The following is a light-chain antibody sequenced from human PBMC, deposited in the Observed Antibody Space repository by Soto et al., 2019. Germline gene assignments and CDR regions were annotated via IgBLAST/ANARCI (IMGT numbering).Light chain of an antibody. Sequence: EIVMTQSPPSLTVTPGEPASISCRSSQRLLHSNGNHFLDWYLQKPGQSPQLLIYLGSYRASGVPDRVSGSGAGTDFTLNISRVAAEYVGIYYCMQALQTPYTFGQGTKLEIK. V-gene: IGKV2-28*01. CDR1: QRLLHSNGNHF. J-gene: IGKJ2*01. CDR3: MQALQTPYT. CDR2: LGS.